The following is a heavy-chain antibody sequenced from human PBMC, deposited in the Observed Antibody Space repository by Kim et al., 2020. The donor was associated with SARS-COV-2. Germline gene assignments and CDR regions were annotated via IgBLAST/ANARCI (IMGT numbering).Heavy chain of an antibody. D-gene: IGHD6-13*01. V-gene: IGHV1-69*01. Sequence: AQKLQGRVTITADESTSTAYMELSSLRSEDTAVYYCARDPGGAAAGTFDYWGQGTLVTVSS. J-gene: IGHJ4*02. CDR3: ARDPGGAAAGTFDY.